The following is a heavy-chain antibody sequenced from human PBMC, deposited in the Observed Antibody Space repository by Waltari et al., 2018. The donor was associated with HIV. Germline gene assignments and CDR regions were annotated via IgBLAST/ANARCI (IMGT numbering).Heavy chain of an antibody. J-gene: IGHJ4*02. CDR1: GFSVGDHY. Sequence: EVRLVESGGALIQPGGSLRLSCVASGFSVGDHYLTWVRQAPGKGLEWVAIIFSGGSTDYADSVRGRFIISRDNSKNTLYLQMNSLTAEDTAIYYCARGLGLTVAVSGIRPFDYWGQGTLVTVSS. CDR2: IFSGGST. V-gene: IGHV3-53*01. D-gene: IGHD6-19*01. CDR3: ARGLGLTVAVSGIRPFDY.